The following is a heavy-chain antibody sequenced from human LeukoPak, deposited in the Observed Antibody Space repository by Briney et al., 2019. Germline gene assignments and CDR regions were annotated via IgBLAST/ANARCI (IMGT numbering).Heavy chain of an antibody. CDR2: IKSKTDGGTT. CDR3: TTEWELLTYY. J-gene: IGHJ4*02. Sequence: GGSLRLSCAASGFTFSSYSMNWVRQAPGKGLEWVGRIKSKTDGGTTDYAAPVKGRFTISRDDSRNTLYLQMNSLKTEDTAVYYCTTEWELLTYYWGQGTLVTVSS. V-gene: IGHV3-15*01. CDR1: GFTFSSYS. D-gene: IGHD1-26*01.